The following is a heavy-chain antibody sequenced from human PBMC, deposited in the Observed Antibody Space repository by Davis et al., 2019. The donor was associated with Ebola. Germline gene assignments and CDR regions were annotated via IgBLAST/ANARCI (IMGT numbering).Heavy chain of an antibody. CDR3: ARGRADRAFDY. CDR1: GFTFRRYW. V-gene: IGHV3-7*03. Sequence: GESLKISCAASGFTFRRYWMTWVRQAPGKGLEWVANIKGDGSEKDYVDSVKGRFTISRDNAKNSVYLQMNGLRAEDTAVYYCARGRADRAFDYWGQGTLVTVSS. J-gene: IGHJ4*02. D-gene: IGHD6-19*01. CDR2: IKGDGSEK.